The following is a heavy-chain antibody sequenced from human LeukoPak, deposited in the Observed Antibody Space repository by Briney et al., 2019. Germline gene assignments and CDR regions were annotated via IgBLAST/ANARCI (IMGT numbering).Heavy chain of an antibody. D-gene: IGHD2-21*01. J-gene: IGHJ6*03. V-gene: IGHV1-3*01. Sequence: GASVKVSCKASGYTFTSYAMHWVRQAPGQRLEWMGWINAGNGNTKYSQKFQGRVTITADEPTSTAYMELRSLRSEDTAVYYCARNRVIPGPYDYYQYYYMDVWGKGTTVTVSS. CDR3: ARNRVIPGPYDYYQYYYMDV. CDR2: INAGNGNT. CDR1: GYTFTSYA.